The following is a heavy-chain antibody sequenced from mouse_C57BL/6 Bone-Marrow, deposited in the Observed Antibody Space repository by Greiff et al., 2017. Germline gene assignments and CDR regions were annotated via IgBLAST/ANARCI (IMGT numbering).Heavy chain of an antibody. J-gene: IGHJ2*01. V-gene: IGHV1-39*01. Sequence: EVKLMESGPELVKPGASVKISCKASGYSFTDYNMNWVKQSNGKSLEWIGVINPNYGTTSYNQKFKGKATLTVDQSSSTAYMQLNSLTSEDTAVYYCARGRDSSGYSLDYWGQGTTLTVSS. CDR3: ARGRDSSGYSLDY. CDR1: GYSFTDYN. D-gene: IGHD3-2*02. CDR2: INPNYGTT.